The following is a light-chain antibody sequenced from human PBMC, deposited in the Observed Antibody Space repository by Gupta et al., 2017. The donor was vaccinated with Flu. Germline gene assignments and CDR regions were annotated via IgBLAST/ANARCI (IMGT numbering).Light chain of an antibody. CDR3: QQYYREPR. CDR2: WAS. J-gene: IGKJ3*01. Sequence: VMTQSPDSLAVSLGGKATLNCKSSQNVLDRSNHKYYLAWYQHKPGQPPKLPIDWASYRQSGVPARFSGSGSGTDFTLPINNLEAEDVAIYYCQQYYREPRFGPGTKV. CDR1: QNVLDRSNHKYY. V-gene: IGKV4-1*01.